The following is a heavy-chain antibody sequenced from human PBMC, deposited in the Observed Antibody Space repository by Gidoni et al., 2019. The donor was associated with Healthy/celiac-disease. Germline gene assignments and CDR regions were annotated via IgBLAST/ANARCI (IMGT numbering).Heavy chain of an antibody. D-gene: IGHD3-22*01. J-gene: IGHJ3*02. V-gene: IGHV3-7*01. Sequence: EVQLVESGGGLVQTGGCLRLSCAASGFTFRSYWMSWVRQAPGKGLEWVANIKQDGSEKYYVDSGKGRFTISRDNAKNSLYLQMNSLRAEDTAVYYCPRAHYYDSSGYYSFAFDIWGQGTMVTVSS. CDR3: PRAHYYDSSGYYSFAFDI. CDR2: IKQDGSEK. CDR1: GFTFRSYW.